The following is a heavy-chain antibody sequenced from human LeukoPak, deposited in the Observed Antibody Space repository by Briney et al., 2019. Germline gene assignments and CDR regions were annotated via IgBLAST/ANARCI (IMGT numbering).Heavy chain of an antibody. CDR1: GGSISSGSYY. Sequence: PSQTLSLTCTVSGGSISSGSYYWSWVRQPAGKGLEWIGRIYTSGSTNHSPSLKSRVTISVDTSKNQFSLKLSSVTAADTAVYYCARDGTAAGTFDYWGQGTLVTVSS. J-gene: IGHJ4*02. V-gene: IGHV4-61*02. CDR2: IYTSGST. CDR3: ARDGTAAGTFDY. D-gene: IGHD6-13*01.